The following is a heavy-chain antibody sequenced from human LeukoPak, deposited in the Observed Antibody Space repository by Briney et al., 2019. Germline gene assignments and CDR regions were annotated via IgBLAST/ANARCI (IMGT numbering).Heavy chain of an antibody. V-gene: IGHV3-21*01. CDR2: ISSSSSYI. J-gene: IGHJ5*02. D-gene: IGHD2-2*01. CDR1: GFTFSSCS. CDR3: ARASTMPWFDP. Sequence: GGSLRLSCAASGFTFSSCSMNWVRQAPGKGLEWVSSISSSSSYIYYADSVKGRFTISRDNAKNSLYLQMNSLRAEDTAVYYCARASTMPWFDPWGQGTLVTVSS.